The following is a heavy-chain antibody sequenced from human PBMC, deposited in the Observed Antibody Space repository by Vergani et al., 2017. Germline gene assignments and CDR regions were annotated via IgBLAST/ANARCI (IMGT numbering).Heavy chain of an antibody. CDR3: ARGRMVVVVAATLDYYYYYGMDV. Sequence: QVQLQQWGAGLLKPSETLSLTCAVYGGSFSGYYWSWIRQPPGKGLEWIGEINHSGSTNYNPSLKSRVTISVDTSKNQFSLKLSSVTAADTAVYYCARGRMVVVVAATLDYYYYYGMDVWGQGTTVTVSS. CDR2: INHSGST. CDR1: GGSFSGYY. D-gene: IGHD2-15*01. V-gene: IGHV4-34*01. J-gene: IGHJ6*02.